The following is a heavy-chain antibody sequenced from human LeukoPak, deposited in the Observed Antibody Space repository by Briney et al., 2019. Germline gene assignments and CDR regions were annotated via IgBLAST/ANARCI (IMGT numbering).Heavy chain of an antibody. J-gene: IGHJ3*02. V-gene: IGHV1-69*05. CDR1: GGTFSSYA. CDR2: IIPIFGTA. CDR3: ARAGSTTGGSFDI. Sequence: ASVKVSCKASGGTFSSYAISWVRQAPGQGLEWMGGIIPIFGTANYAQKFQGRVTITTDESTSTAYMELRSLRSDDTAVYYCARAGSTTGGSFDIWGQGTMVTVSS. D-gene: IGHD5/OR15-5a*01.